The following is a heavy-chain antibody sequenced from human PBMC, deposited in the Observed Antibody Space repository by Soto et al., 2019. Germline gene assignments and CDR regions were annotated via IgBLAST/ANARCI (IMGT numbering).Heavy chain of an antibody. CDR1: GFTFSNYN. CDR3: AREGALKPFSS. V-gene: IGHV3-21*01. J-gene: IGHJ5*02. Sequence: GGSLRLSCVASGFTFSNYNMNWVRQAPGKGLEWVSHISGSSIYIHYADSVRGRFTISRDNAKNSVYLQMDSLRVEDTAVYYCAREGALKPFSSWGQGALVTV. CDR2: ISGSSIYI.